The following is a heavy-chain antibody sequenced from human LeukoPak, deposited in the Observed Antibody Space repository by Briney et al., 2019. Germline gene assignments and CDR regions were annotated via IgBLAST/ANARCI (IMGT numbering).Heavy chain of an antibody. D-gene: IGHD6-19*01. J-gene: IGHJ4*02. V-gene: IGHV3-33*01. CDR1: GFTFSSYG. CDR3: AREERQWLVLYY. CDR2: IWYDGSNK. Sequence: GGSLRLSCAASGFTFSSYGMHWVRQAPGKGLEWVAVIWYDGSNKYYADSVKGRFTISRGNSKNTLYLQMNSLRAEHTAVYYCAREERQWLVLYYWGQGTLVTVSS.